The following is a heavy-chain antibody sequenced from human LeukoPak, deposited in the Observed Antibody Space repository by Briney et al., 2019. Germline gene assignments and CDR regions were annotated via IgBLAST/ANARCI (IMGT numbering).Heavy chain of an antibody. CDR3: ARVYGSGSYAGDY. J-gene: IGHJ4*02. Sequence: SETLSLTCAVYGGSFSGYYWSWIRQPPGKGLEWIGEINHSGSTNYNPSLKSRVTISVDTPKNQFSLKLSSVTAADTAVYYCARVYGSGSYAGDYWGQGTLVTVSS. CDR1: GGSFSGYY. V-gene: IGHV4-34*01. CDR2: INHSGST. D-gene: IGHD3-10*01.